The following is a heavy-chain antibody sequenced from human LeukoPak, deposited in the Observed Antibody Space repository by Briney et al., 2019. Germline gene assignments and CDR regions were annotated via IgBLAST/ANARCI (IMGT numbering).Heavy chain of an antibody. CDR3: ARGSGRWPLWDY. CDR2: IYYSGST. V-gene: IGHV4-59*01. J-gene: IGHJ4*02. CDR1: GGSISNYY. D-gene: IGHD1-26*01. Sequence: PSETLSLTCIVSGGSISNYYLSWIRQPPGKGLEWIGYIYYSGSTNYNPSLKSRVTISLDTSKKQFSLKLSSVTAADTAVYYCARGSGRWPLWDYWGQGTLVIVSS.